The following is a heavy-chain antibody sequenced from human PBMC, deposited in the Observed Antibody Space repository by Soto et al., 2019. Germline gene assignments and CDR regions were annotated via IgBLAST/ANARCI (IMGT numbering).Heavy chain of an antibody. CDR1: GYSFTSFW. CDR3: QRYGSSFGMDV. J-gene: IGHJ6*02. CDR2: IDPSDSYT. V-gene: IGHV5-10-1*01. D-gene: IGHD6-6*01. Sequence: LGESLKISCKGSGYSFTSFWITWVRQMPGKGLEWMGRIDPSDSYTNYSPSFQGHVTISADKSISTAYLQWSSLKASDTAMYYCQRYGSSFGMDVWGQGTTVTVSS.